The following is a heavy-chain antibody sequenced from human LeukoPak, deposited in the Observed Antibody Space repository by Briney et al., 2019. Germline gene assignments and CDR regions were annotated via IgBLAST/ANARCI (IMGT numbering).Heavy chain of an antibody. V-gene: IGHV3-21*01. J-gene: IGHJ4*02. CDR3: ARYVYGVVTSFDY. D-gene: IGHD3-3*01. CDR1: QFTFSDYT. CDR2: ISTRSDYI. Sequence: PGGSLRLSCAASQFTFSDYTMNWVRRAPGKGLEWVSSISTRSDYIYYAESVKGRFTISRDNAKNSLYLRMNSLRAEDTAVYYCARYVYGVVTSFDYWGQGTLVTVSS.